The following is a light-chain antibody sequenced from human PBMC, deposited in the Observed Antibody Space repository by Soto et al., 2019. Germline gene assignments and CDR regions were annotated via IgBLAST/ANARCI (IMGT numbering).Light chain of an antibody. V-gene: IGKV1-27*01. CDR1: QAISNF. Sequence: DIPMTQSPPSLSASVGDRVTITCRASQAISNFLAWYQQKPGKVPKLLIYAASTLQSGVPSRFSGSGSGTDFTLTISSLQPEDVATYYCQKYNSAPLTFGGGTKVEIK. CDR3: QKYNSAPLT. J-gene: IGKJ4*01. CDR2: AAS.